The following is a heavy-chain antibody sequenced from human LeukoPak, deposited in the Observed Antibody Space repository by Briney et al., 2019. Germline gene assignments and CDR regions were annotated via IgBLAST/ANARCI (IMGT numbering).Heavy chain of an antibody. CDR2: INSDGSST. CDR1: GFTFSSYW. Sequence: GGSLRLSCAASGFTFSSYWMHWVRQAPGKGLVWVSRINSDGSSTSYADSVKGRFTISRDNAKNTLYLQMNSLRAEDTAVYYCARVGAILRSGPHKPHAFDIWGQGTMVTVSS. V-gene: IGHV3-74*01. D-gene: IGHD2-21*01. CDR3: ARVGAILRSGPHKPHAFDI. J-gene: IGHJ3*02.